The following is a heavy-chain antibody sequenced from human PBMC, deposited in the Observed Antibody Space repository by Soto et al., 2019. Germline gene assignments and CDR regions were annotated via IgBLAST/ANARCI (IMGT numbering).Heavy chain of an antibody. CDR3: TRAAIRGELLEY. J-gene: IGHJ4*02. CDR1: GFDFNNYG. Sequence: QVQLVESGGGVVQPGRSLRLSCAASGFDFNNYGMHWVRQAPGKGLEWVALIWHDGSVKGYADSVKGRFTISRDNSKNTVDLQMNSLRVEDTAVYYCTRAAIRGELLEYWGQGTQVTVSS. D-gene: IGHD1-26*01. CDR2: IWHDGSVK. V-gene: IGHV3-33*01.